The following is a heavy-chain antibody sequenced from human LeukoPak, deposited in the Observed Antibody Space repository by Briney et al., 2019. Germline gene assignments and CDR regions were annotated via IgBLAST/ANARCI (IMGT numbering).Heavy chain of an antibody. CDR3: ARVRGGYDDAFDI. CDR1: GGSISSYY. V-gene: IGHV4-59*01. J-gene: IGHJ3*02. D-gene: IGHD5-12*01. Sequence: PSETLSLTCTVSGGSISSYYRSWIRQPPGKGLEWIGYIYYSGSTNYNPSLKSRVTISVDTSKNQFSLKLSSVTAADTAVYYCARVRGGYDDAFDIWGQGTMVTVSS. CDR2: IYYSGST.